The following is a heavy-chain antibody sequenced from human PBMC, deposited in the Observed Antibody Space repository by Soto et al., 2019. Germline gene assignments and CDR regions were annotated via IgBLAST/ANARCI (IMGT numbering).Heavy chain of an antibody. CDR3: ARDEKYYGSGTYYRGPFDY. V-gene: IGHV3-23*01. CDR2: LSGTGSNT. J-gene: IGHJ4*02. Sequence: GGSLRLSCAASGFAFSNHAMSWVRQAPGKGLEWVAGLSGTGSNTFYAGSVRGWFTISRDNSKNTVYLQMTSLRVDDTAVYYCARDEKYYGSGTYYRGPFDYWGQGTLVTVSS. CDR1: GFAFSNHA. D-gene: IGHD3-10*01.